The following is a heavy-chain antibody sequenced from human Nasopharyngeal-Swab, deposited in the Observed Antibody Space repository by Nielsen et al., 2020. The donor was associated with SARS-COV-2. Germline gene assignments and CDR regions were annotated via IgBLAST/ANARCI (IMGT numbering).Heavy chain of an antibody. CDR2: IYTSGST. CDR3: ARDYYYDSSGPLDY. D-gene: IGHD3-22*01. CDR1: GGSISSGSYY. J-gene: IGHJ4*02. Sequence: SETLSLTCTVSGGSISSGSYYWSWIRQPAGKELEWIGRIYTSGSTNYNPSLKSRVTISVDTSKNQFSLKLSSVTAADTAVYYCARDYYYDSSGPLDYWGQGTLVTVSS. V-gene: IGHV4-61*02.